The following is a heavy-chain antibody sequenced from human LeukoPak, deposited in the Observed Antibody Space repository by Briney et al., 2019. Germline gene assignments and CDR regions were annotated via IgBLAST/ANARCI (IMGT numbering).Heavy chain of an antibody. CDR2: INSDGSST. V-gene: IGHV3-74*01. Sequence: GSLRLSCAASGFTFSSYWMHWVRQAPGKGLVWVSRINSDGSSTSYVDSVKGRFTISRDNAKNTLYLQMDSLRAEDTAVYYCARQVVTLSSDAFDIWGQGTMVTVSS. J-gene: IGHJ3*02. CDR3: ARQVVTLSSDAFDI. D-gene: IGHD2-21*02. CDR1: GFTFSSYW.